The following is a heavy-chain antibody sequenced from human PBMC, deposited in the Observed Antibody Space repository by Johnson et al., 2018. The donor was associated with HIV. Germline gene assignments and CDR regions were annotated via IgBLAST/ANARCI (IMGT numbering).Heavy chain of an antibody. J-gene: IGHJ3*02. D-gene: IGHD3-3*01. CDR3: ARDRGVFWNNDYKGDAFDI. CDR2: IRYDGSNK. Sequence: QVHLVESGGGVVQPGGSLRLSCAASGFTFSTYGMHWVRQAPGKGLEWVTFIRYDGSNKYYADSEKGRFTISRDNSKNTLSLQMNSLRAEDTAVYYCARDRGVFWNNDYKGDAFDIWGQGTMVTVSS. CDR1: GFTFSTYG. V-gene: IGHV3-30*02.